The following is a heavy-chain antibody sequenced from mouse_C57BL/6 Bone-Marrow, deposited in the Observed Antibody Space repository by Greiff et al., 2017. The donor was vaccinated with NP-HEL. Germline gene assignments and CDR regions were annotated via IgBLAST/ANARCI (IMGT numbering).Heavy chain of an antibody. V-gene: IGHV5-6*01. J-gene: IGHJ2*01. CDR3: ARHYYSNYFDY. CDR2: ISSGGSYT. CDR1: GFTFSSFG. Sequence: EVQRVESGGALVKPGGSLKLSCAASGFTFSSFGLSWFRQTPDKRLEWVATISSGGSYTYYPDSVKGRFTISRDNAKNTLYLQMSSLKSEDTAMYYCARHYYSNYFDYWGQGTTLTVSS. D-gene: IGHD2-5*01.